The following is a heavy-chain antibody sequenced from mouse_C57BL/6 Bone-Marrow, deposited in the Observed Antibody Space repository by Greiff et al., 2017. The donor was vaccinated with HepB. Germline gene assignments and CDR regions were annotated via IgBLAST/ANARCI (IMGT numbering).Heavy chain of an antibody. Sequence: EVQGVESGEGLVKPGGSLKLSCAASGFTFSSYAMSWVRQTPEKRLEWVAYISSGGDYIYYADTVKGRFTISRDNARNTLYLQMSSLKSEDTAMYYCARDLRYYGSSHYFDYWGQGTTLTVSS. CDR1: GFTFSSYA. D-gene: IGHD1-1*01. CDR3: ARDLRYYGSSHYFDY. J-gene: IGHJ2*01. CDR2: ISSGGDYI. V-gene: IGHV5S21*01.